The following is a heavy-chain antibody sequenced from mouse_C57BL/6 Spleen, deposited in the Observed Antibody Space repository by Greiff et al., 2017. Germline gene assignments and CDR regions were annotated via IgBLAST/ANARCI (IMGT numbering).Heavy chain of an antibody. J-gene: IGHJ2*01. CDR2: IDPEDGDT. Sequence: VQLQQSGAELVRPGASVKLSCTASGFNIKDYYMHWVKQRPEQGLEWIGRIDPEDGDTEYAPKFQGKATMTADTSSNTAYLQLSSLTSEDTAVYYCTTYGYYGSSDEGYYFVYWGQGTTLTVSS. V-gene: IGHV14-1*01. CDR3: TTYGYYGSSDEGYYFVY. D-gene: IGHD1-1*01. CDR1: GFNIKDYY.